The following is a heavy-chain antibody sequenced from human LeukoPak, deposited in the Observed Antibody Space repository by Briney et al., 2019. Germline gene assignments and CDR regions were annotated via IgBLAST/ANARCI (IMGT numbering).Heavy chain of an antibody. J-gene: IGHJ3*02. V-gene: IGHV1-69*06. CDR1: GGTFSSYA. D-gene: IGHD2-2*01. Sequence: SVKVSCKASGGTFSSYAISWVRQAPGQGREWVGGIIPIFGTANYAQNFQGRVTITADKSTSTAYMELSSVRSEDTAVYYCARAAGYCSSTSCYGGDAFDIWGQGTMVTVSS. CDR3: ARAAGYCSSTSCYGGDAFDI. CDR2: IIPIFGTA.